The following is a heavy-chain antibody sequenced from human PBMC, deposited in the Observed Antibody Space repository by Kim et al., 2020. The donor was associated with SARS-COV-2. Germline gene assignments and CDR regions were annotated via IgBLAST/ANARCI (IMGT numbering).Heavy chain of an antibody. D-gene: IGHD3-3*01. CDR2: IIYSGGRT. J-gene: IGHJ6*02. Sequence: GGSLRLSCAASGFTFSSYAMSWVRQAPGKGLEWVSAIIYSGGRTFHADSVKGRFTISRDNSRDTLYLQMNSLRAEDTAVYYCTKDIRIRVYGVDIFPYYNGFDVWGQGTTVIVSS. CDR3: TKDIRIRVYGVDIFPYYNGFDV. V-gene: IGHV3-23*01. CDR1: GFTFSSYA.